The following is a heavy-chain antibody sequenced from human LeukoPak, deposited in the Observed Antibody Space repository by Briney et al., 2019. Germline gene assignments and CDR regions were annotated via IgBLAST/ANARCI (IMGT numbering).Heavy chain of an antibody. J-gene: IGHJ5*02. Sequence: ASVKVSCKASGYTFTSYGISRVRQAPGQGLEWMGWISAYNGNTNYAQKLQGRVTMTTDTSTSTAYMELRSLRSDDTAVYYCARGFWAGDILTGYYWMPPAPFDPWGQGTLVTVSS. D-gene: IGHD3-9*01. CDR1: GYTFTSYG. CDR3: ARGFWAGDILTGYYWMPPAPFDP. V-gene: IGHV1-18*04. CDR2: ISAYNGNT.